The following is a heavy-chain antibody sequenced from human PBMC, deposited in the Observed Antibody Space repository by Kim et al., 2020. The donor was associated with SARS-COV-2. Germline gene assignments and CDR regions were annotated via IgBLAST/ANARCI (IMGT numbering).Heavy chain of an antibody. D-gene: IGHD4-17*01. Sequence: GGSLRLSCAASGFTFSSYAMHWVRQAPGKGLEWVAVISYDGSNKYYADSVKGRFTISRDNSKNTLYLQMNSLRAEDTAVYYCARVYGREVYGDYPRWCDYWGQGTLVTVSS. V-gene: IGHV3-30*04. CDR1: GFTFSSYA. CDR2: ISYDGSNK. CDR3: ARVYGREVYGDYPRWCDY. J-gene: IGHJ4*02.